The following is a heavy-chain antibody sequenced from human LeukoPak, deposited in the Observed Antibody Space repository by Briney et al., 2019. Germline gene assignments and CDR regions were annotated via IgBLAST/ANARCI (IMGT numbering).Heavy chain of an antibody. CDR3: AKDSSITDFDY. J-gene: IGHJ4*02. CDR1: GFTFSSYG. CDR2: ISYDGSNK. D-gene: IGHD1-14*01. Sequence: GGSLRLSCAASGFTFSSYGMHWVRQAPGKGLEWVAVISYDGSNKYYADSVKGRFTISRDNSKNTLYLQMNSLRAEDTAVYYCAKDSSITDFDYWGQGTLVTVSS. V-gene: IGHV3-30*18.